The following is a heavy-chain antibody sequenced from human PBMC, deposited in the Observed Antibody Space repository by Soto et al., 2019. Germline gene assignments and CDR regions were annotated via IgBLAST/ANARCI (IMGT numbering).Heavy chain of an antibody. J-gene: IGHJ4*02. D-gene: IGHD5-18*01. CDR3: ATDKGDSFGYGSY. Sequence: SVKVSCKASGFTFSHSAVQWVRQARGQRLEWIGWIVVGSGNTNYAQKFQERVTITRDMSTTTAYMELSSLRSEDTAVYYCATDKGDSFGYGSYWGQGTLVTVPS. CDR1: GFTFSHSA. CDR2: IVVGSGNT. V-gene: IGHV1-58*01.